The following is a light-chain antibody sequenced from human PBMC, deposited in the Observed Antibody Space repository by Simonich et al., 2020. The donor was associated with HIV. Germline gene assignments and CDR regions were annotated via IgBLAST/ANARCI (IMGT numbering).Light chain of an antibody. CDR1: SSDVGGFNY. V-gene: IGLV2-14*03. CDR2: DVS. Sequence: QSALTQPASVSGSPGPSITISCTVTSSDVGGFNYVSWYQQHPGKAPKLMIYDVSTPPDGVSNRFSGSKSGNTASLTISGLQAEDEADYYCSSYTSSSTWVFGGGTKLTVL. CDR3: SSYTSSSTWV. J-gene: IGLJ3*02.